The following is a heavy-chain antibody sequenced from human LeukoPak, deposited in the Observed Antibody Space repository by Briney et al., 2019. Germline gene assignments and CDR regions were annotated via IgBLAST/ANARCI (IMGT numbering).Heavy chain of an antibody. CDR3: ARFPRTGWCTFDY. D-gene: IGHD6-19*01. J-gene: IGHJ4*02. CDR1: GFTFGSYS. Sequence: GGSLRLSCSASGFTFGSYSMIWVRQAPGEGLQWVSYINRDSSSITYADSVKGRFTISRDNAKNSVYLQMNSLKDEDTAVYYCARFPRTGWCTFDYWAQGALVTVSS. CDR2: INRDSSSI. V-gene: IGHV3-48*02.